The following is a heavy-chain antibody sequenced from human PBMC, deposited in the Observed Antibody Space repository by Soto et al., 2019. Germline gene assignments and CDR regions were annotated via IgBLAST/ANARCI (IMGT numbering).Heavy chain of an antibody. Sequence: SETLSLTCSVSGGSMSEYFWSWIRQSPGKGLEWIGYIYYLGSTDYNPSLKSRVPISVDTCKRQFSLRLTSVTAADTAVHCCARDGYDGSGSPYPAYWGPGTPVTVSS. CDR1: GGSMSEYF. V-gene: IGHV4-59*01. J-gene: IGHJ4*02. D-gene: IGHD3-10*01. CDR3: ARDGYDGSGSPYPAY. CDR2: IYYLGST.